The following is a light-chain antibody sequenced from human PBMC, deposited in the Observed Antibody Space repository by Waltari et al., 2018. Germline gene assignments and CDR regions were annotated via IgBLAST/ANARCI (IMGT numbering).Light chain of an antibody. V-gene: IGKV1-39*01. J-gene: IGKJ4*01. CDR2: KAS. CDR1: ENVNNY. Sequence: DIQMTQSPSSLPASVGDRVNITCRASENVNNYLNWYQQKPGKAPKLLIYKASTLQSGVPSRFSGSGSGTDYTFTISSLQSEDVATYYCQHGYGTPLTFGGGTKVEIK. CDR3: QHGYGTPLT.